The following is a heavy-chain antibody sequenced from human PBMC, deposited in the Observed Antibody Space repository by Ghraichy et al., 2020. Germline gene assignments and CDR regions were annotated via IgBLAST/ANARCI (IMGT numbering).Heavy chain of an antibody. Sequence: SETLSLTCVVYGGSFSGYYWSWIRQPPGKGLEWIGEINHSGSTNYNPSLKSRVTISVDTSKNQFSLKLSSVTAADTAVYYCARGGRDAYYDILTGYFDYWGQGTLVTVSS. J-gene: IGHJ4*02. D-gene: IGHD3-9*01. V-gene: IGHV4-34*01. CDR1: GGSFSGYY. CDR2: INHSGST. CDR3: ARGGRDAYYDILTGYFDY.